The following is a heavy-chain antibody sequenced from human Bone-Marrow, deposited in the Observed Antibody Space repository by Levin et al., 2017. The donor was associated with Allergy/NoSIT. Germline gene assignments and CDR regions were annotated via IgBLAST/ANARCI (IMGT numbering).Heavy chain of an antibody. CDR2: ISSDERNQ. V-gene: IGHV3-30*18. CDR1: GFRFSTYG. D-gene: IGHD1-26*01. CDR3: AKATYSGSYFADY. J-gene: IGHJ4*02. Sequence: GESLKISCVAAGFRFSTYGMHWVRQSPVRGLEWVAAISSDERNQHYTDSVKGRFTISRDNSKNTLFLQMNSLTPDDTALYYCAKATYSGSYFADYWGQGTLFTVSS.